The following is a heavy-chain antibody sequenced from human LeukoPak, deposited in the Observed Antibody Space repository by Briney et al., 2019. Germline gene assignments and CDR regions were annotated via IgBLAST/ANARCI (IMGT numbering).Heavy chain of an antibody. V-gene: IGHV3-21*04. CDR1: GFTFNTYT. J-gene: IGHJ5*02. Sequence: PGGSLRLSCAASGFTFNTYTMNWVRQAPGKGLEWVSSITASSTAIYSADSVKGRFTISRDNAKNSLYLQMNSLKAEDTALYYCARVSSTSSHFDNWGQGTLVTVSS. CDR2: ITASSTAI. D-gene: IGHD2-2*01. CDR3: ARVSSTSSHFDN.